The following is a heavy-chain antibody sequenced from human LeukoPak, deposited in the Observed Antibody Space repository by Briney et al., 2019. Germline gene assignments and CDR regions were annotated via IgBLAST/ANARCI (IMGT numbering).Heavy chain of an antibody. CDR2: INPNSGGT. D-gene: IGHD2/OR15-2a*01. CDR3: ASLYGQYYYMDV. CDR1: GYTFTGYY. Sequence: ASVKVSCKASGYTFTGYYMHWVRQAPGQELEWMGRINPNSGGTNYAQKFQGRVTMTRDTSISTAYMELSRLRSDDTAVYYCASLYGQYYYMDVWGKGTTVTVSS. V-gene: IGHV1-2*06. J-gene: IGHJ6*03.